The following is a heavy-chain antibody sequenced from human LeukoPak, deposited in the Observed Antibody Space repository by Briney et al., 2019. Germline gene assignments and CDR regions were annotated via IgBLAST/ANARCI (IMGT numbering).Heavy chain of an antibody. J-gene: IGHJ4*02. CDR1: GYSISSDHY. Sequence: SETLSLTGTVSGYSISSDHYWGWIRQPPGKGLEWIGSIYHSGSTYDNPSLKSRVTISVDTSKNQFSLKLSSVTAADTAVYYCTRPSYYDSSGSPDYWGQGTLVTVSS. D-gene: IGHD3-22*01. CDR2: IYHSGST. CDR3: TRPSYYDSSGSPDY. V-gene: IGHV4-38-2*02.